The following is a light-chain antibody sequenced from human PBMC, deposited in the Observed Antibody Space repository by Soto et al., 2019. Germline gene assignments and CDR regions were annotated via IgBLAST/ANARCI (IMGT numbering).Light chain of an antibody. CDR2: DAS. CDR3: QQYNSMLS. J-gene: IGKJ4*01. Sequence: DIQMTQSPSSLYASVGDRVTIACQSSHDVSRNLNWFQQKPGEAPKLLIYDASNLERGVPSRFSGSGSGTNFTFTISSLQPEDVATYYCQQYNSMLSFGGGT. CDR1: HDVSRN. V-gene: IGKV1-33*01.